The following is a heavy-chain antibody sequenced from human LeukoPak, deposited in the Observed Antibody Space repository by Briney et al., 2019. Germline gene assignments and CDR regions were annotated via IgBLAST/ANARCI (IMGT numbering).Heavy chain of an antibody. V-gene: IGHV1-69*04. D-gene: IGHD2-15*01. J-gene: IGHJ6*02. CDR1: GGTFSSYA. CDR3: ARAGVVVVAASYGMDV. Sequence: SVNVSCKASGGTFSSYAISWVRQAPGQGLEWMGRIIPILGIANYAQKFQGRVTITADKSTSTAYMELSSLRSEDTAVYYCARAGVVVVAASYGMDVWGQGTTVTVSS. CDR2: IIPILGIA.